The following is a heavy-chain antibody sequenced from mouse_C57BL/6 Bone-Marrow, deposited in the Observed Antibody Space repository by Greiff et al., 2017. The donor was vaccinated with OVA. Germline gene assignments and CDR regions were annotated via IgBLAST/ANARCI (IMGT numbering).Heavy chain of an antibody. CDR2: LHPNSGST. CDR3: ARAGEYGCSYAWFAY. D-gene: IGHD1-1*01. V-gene: IGHV1-64*01. CDR1: GYTFTSYC. Sequence: QVQLQQLGAELVKPGASVTLSCKASGYTFTSYCMYWVMQRPGHGLEWIGMLHPNSGSTTYKEKFKSKGTLTVDKSSSTGYMQLSSLRSEDAAVYYGARAGEYGCSYAWFAYWGQGTLVTVSA. J-gene: IGHJ3*01.